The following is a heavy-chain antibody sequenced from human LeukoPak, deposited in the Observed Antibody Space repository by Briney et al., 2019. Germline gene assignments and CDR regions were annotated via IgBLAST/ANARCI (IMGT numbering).Heavy chain of an antibody. CDR1: GFTFSSYW. J-gene: IGHJ4*02. CDR2: IKSDGNSP. Sequence: GGSLRLSCAASGFTFSSYWMHWVRQAPGKGLVWVSRIKSDGNSPNYADSVKGRFTISRDNAKNTLYLQMNSLRAEDTAVYYGARVGLGSCSGCSCPNFDYWGQGTLVTVSS. CDR3: ARVGLGSCSGCSCPNFDY. D-gene: IGHD2-15*01. V-gene: IGHV3-74*01.